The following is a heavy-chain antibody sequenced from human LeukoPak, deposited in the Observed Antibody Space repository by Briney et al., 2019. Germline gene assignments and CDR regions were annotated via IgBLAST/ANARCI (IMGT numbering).Heavy chain of an antibody. CDR3: ARGPYYDFWSGYYANFLDY. J-gene: IGHJ4*02. D-gene: IGHD3-3*01. CDR2: IYTSGST. V-gene: IGHV4-61*02. CDR1: GGSISSGSYY. Sequence: PSQTLPLTCTVSGGSISSGSYYWSWIRQPAGKGLEWIGRIYTSGSTNYNPSLKSRVTISVDTSKNQFSLKLSSVTAADTAVYYCARGPYYDFWSGYYANFLDYWGQGTLVTVSS.